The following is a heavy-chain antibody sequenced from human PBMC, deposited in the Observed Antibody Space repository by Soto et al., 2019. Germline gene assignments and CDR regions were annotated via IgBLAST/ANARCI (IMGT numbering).Heavy chain of an antibody. CDR3: AKDLSNSCYSPIDA. Sequence: PGGSLRLSCAASGFTFSNYAMSWVRQAPGKGLEWVSVLSDSGSSTYYADSVKGRFTISRDNSKNTLYLQMNSLRAEDTAIYYCAKDLSNSCYSPIDAWGQGTLVTVSS. D-gene: IGHD2-15*01. J-gene: IGHJ5*02. CDR1: GFTFSNYA. CDR2: LSDSGSST. V-gene: IGHV3-23*01.